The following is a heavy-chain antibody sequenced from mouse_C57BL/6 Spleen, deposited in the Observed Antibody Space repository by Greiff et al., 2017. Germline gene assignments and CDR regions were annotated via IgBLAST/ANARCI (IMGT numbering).Heavy chain of an antibody. J-gene: IGHJ2*01. CDR3: ASLAPEYFDY. V-gene: IGHV5-6*01. Sequence: EVQLQQSGGDLVKPGGSLKLSCAASGFTFSSYGMSWVRQTPDKRLEWVATISSGGSYTYYPDSVKGRFTISRDNAKNTLYLQMSSLKSEDTAMYYCASLAPEYFDYWGQGTTLTVSS. CDR2: ISSGGSYT. CDR1: GFTFSSYG.